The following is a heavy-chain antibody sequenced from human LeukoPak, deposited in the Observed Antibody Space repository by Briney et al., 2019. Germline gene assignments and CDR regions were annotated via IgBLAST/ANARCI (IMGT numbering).Heavy chain of an antibody. CDR3: ARGLGAYSTYYFDY. CDR2: MNPNSGNT. D-gene: IGHD2-21*01. CDR1: GYTFTSYV. V-gene: IGHV1-8*01. J-gene: IGHJ4*02. Sequence: ASVKVSCKASGYTFTSYVINWVRQATGQGLEWMGWMNPNSGNTGYAQKFQGRVTMTRNASISTAYMELSSLRSEDTAVYYCARGLGAYSTYYFDYWGQGTLVTVSS.